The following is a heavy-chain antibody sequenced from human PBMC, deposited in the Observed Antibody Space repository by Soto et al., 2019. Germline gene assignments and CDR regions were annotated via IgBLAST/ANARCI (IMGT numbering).Heavy chain of an antibody. Sequence: GGSLRLSCAASGFTFSSFAMSWVRQAPGKGLEWVSAISDSGVSTYYADSVKGRFIIFRDNSKNTLYLQMDSLRAEDTALYYCAKWGNDWGYYYYGMDVWRQGTTVTVSS. D-gene: IGHD7-27*01. J-gene: IGHJ6*02. CDR1: GFTFSSFA. V-gene: IGHV3-23*01. CDR3: AKWGNDWGYYYYGMDV. CDR2: ISDSGVST.